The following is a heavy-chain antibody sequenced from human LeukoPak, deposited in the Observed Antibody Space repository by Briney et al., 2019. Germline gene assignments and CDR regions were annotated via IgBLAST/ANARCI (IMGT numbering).Heavy chain of an antibody. D-gene: IGHD3-16*01. CDR3: TRRRDGLGEAYFDY. CDR1: GFTFSGSA. V-gene: IGHV3-73*01. J-gene: IGHJ4*02. Sequence: QPGGSLKLSCAASGFTFSGSAMPWVRQASGKGLEWVGRIRSKDNSYATAYAASVKGRFTMSIDDSKHTAYLQMNSLKTEDTAVYYCTRRRDGLGEAYFDYWGQGTLVTVSS. CDR2: IRSKDNSYAT.